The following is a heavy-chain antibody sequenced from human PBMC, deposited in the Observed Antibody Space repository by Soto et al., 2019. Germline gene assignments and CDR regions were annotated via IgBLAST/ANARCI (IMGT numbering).Heavy chain of an antibody. J-gene: IGHJ4*02. CDR1: GFTFSSYA. V-gene: IGHV3-23*01. Sequence: PGGSLRLSCAASGFTFSSYAMTWVRQAPGKGLEWVSAINGGGGSTYYADSVKGRFTISRDNSMNTLYLQMNSLRAEDTAVYYCAKDAMTNCYSCYFDYWGQGTQVTVSS. D-gene: IGHD2-15*01. CDR3: AKDAMTNCYSCYFDY. CDR2: INGGGGST.